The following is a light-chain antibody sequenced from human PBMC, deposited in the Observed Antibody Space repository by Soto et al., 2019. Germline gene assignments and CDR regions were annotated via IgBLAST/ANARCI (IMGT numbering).Light chain of an antibody. Sequence: IVMTQSPATLSVSPGERATLSCRASQSVSSNLAWYQQKPGQAPRLLIYGASTRATGIPARFSGSGSGTECSLTISSLQSEDFAVYYCQQYNNWPRTFGQGTKVDIK. CDR2: GAS. CDR3: QQYNNWPRT. CDR1: QSVSSN. V-gene: IGKV3-15*01. J-gene: IGKJ1*01.